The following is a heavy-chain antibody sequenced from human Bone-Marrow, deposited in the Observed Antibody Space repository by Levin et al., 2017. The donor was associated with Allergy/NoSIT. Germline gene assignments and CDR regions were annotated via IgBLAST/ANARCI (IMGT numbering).Heavy chain of an antibody. V-gene: IGHV2-70*01. CDR1: GFSLSTSGMC. D-gene: IGHD3-10*01. J-gene: IGHJ6*02. Sequence: SGPTLVKPTQTLTLTCTFSGFSLSTSGMCVSWIRQPPGKALEWLALIDWDDDKYYSTSLKTRLTISKDTSKNQVVLTMTNMDPVDTATYYCARSPIRGELYHYYYYGMDVWGQGTTVTVSS. CDR3: ARSPIRGELYHYYYYGMDV. CDR2: IDWDDDK.